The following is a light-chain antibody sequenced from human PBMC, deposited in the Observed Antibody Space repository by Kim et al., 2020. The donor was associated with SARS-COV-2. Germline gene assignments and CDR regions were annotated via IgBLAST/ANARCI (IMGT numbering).Light chain of an antibody. J-gene: IGLJ2*01. V-gene: IGLV1-40*01. CDR1: SPNIGAGYD. CDR2: GNS. CDR3: QSYDSSLSVYVV. Sequence: LSFSGSSPNIGAGYDVHWYQQLPRTAPKLLISGNSNRPSGVPDRFSGSESGTSASLAITGLQAEDEADYYCQSYDSSLSVYVVFGGGTQLTVL.